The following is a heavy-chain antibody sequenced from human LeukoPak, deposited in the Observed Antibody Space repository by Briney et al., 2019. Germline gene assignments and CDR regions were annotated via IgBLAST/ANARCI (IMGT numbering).Heavy chain of an antibody. CDR1: GGSFSGYY. V-gene: IGHV4-34*01. D-gene: IGHD3-10*01. CDR2: INHSGRT. J-gene: IGHJ4*02. Sequence: SETLSLTCAVYGGSFSGYYWSWIRQPPGKGLEWIGEINHSGRTNYNPSLKSRVTISVDTSKNQFSLNLNSVTAADTAVYYCARRPPSYSDNSGTYYLGGFDYWGQGTLVTVSS. CDR3: ARRPPSYSDNSGTYYLGGFDY.